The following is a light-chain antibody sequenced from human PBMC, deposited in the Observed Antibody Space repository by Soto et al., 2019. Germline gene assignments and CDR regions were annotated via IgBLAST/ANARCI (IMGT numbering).Light chain of an antibody. CDR2: GAS. Sequence: EIVLTQSPGTLSLSPGERATLSCRASQSVSSSYLAWYQQKPGQAPRLLIYGASSRATGIPDRFSGSGSGTDFTLTIIRLEPEDFAVYYCQQYGSSRVAFGQGTKVDIK. CDR3: QQYGSSRVA. J-gene: IGKJ1*01. CDR1: QSVSSSY. V-gene: IGKV3-20*01.